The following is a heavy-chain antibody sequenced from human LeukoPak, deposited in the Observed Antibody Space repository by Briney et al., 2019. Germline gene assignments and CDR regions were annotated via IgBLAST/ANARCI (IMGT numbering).Heavy chain of an antibody. J-gene: IGHJ4*02. D-gene: IGHD3-3*01. V-gene: IGHV3-23*01. Sequence: PGGSLRLSCAASGFTFSTYAMHWVRQAPGKGLEWVSAISGSGGWTYYADSVKGRFTISRDNSKNTLYLQMNSLRAEDTAVYYCAKIRFLGIPGHTFDYWGQGTLVTVSS. CDR1: GFTFSTYA. CDR3: AKIRFLGIPGHTFDY. CDR2: ISGSGGWT.